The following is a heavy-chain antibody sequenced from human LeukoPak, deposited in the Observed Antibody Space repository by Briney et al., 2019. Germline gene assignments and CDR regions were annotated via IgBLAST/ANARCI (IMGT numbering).Heavy chain of an antibody. V-gene: IGHV4-39*01. Sequence: SETLSLTCTVSGGSVSSSSYYWGWIRQPPGKGLEWIGSIYYSGSTYYNPSLKSRVTITVDTSKNQFSLKLSSVTAADTAVYYCARPQYSSGWYRGSIDYWGQGTLVTVSS. CDR3: ARPQYSSGWYRGSIDY. J-gene: IGHJ4*02. D-gene: IGHD6-19*01. CDR2: IYYSGST. CDR1: GGSVSSSSYY.